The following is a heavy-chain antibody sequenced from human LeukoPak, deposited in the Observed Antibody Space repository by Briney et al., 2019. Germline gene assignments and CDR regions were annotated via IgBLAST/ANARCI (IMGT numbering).Heavy chain of an antibody. J-gene: IGHJ4*02. V-gene: IGHV1-2*02. Sequence: ASMKVSCKASGYSFTGYYMHWVRQAPGQGLEWMGCINPNSGGTDYAQKFQGRVTMTRDTSISTAYMELSRLTSDDTAVYYCAPGANFAAPYYFDYWGQGTLVTVYS. CDR2: INPNSGGT. D-gene: IGHD2-2*01. CDR3: APGANFAAPYYFDY. CDR1: GYSFTGYY.